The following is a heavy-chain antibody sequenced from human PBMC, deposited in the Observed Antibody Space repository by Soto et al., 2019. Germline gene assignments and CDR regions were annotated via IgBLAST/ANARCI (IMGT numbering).Heavy chain of an antibody. D-gene: IGHD2-2*01. CDR2: ISYDGSNK. Sequence: QVQLVESGGGVVQPGRSLRLSCAASGFTFSSYAMHWVRQAPGKGLEWVAVISYDGSNKYYADSVKGRFTISRDNSKNTLYLQMNSLRAEDTAVYYCARGNYPSSPGLYVKTRGEYFQHWGQGTLVTVSS. V-gene: IGHV3-30-3*01. CDR3: ARGNYPSSPGLYVKTRGEYFQH. CDR1: GFTFSSYA. J-gene: IGHJ1*01.